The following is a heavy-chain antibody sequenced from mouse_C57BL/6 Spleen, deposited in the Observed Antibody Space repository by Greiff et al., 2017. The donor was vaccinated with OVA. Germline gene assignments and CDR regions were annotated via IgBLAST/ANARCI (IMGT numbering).Heavy chain of an antibody. J-gene: IGHJ3*01. CDR3: TARYYDYRAWFAY. Sequence: EVMLVESGGGLVQPGGSMKLSCVASGFTFSNYWMNWVRQSPEKGLEWVAQIRLKSDNYATHYAESVKGRFTISRDDSKSSVYLQMNNLRAEDTGIYYCTARYYDYRAWFAYWGQGTLVTVSA. CDR1: GFTFSNYW. V-gene: IGHV6-3*01. CDR2: IRLKSDNYAT. D-gene: IGHD2-4*01.